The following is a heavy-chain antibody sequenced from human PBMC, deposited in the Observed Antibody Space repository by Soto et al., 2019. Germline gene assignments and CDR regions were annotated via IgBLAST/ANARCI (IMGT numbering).Heavy chain of an antibody. J-gene: IGHJ3*02. V-gene: IGHV3-23*01. CDR3: APHVSCSGGSCQYDAFAI. CDR2: ITADGGT. D-gene: IGHD2-15*01. Sequence: PGGSLRLSCEGSGFTVSSHAMTWIRQAPGKGPEWVSTITADGGTYYADSVKGRFAMSRDTSENTLYLRMNSLGAEDTAAYYCAPHVSCSGGSCQYDAFAIRGQGTMVT. CDR1: GFTVSSHA.